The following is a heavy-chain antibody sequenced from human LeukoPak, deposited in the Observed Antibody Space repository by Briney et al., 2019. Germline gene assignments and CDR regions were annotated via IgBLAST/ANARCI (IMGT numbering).Heavy chain of an antibody. J-gene: IGHJ4*02. CDR3: AREGIAVTSFDY. CDR2: IIPIFGTA. V-gene: IGHV1-69*13. CDR1: GGTFSSYA. D-gene: IGHD6-19*01. Sequence: ASVKVSCKASGGTFSSYAISWVRQAPGQGLEWMGGIIPIFGTANYAQKFQGRVTITADESTSTAYMELSSLRSEDTAVYHCAREGIAVTSFDYWGQGTLVTVSS.